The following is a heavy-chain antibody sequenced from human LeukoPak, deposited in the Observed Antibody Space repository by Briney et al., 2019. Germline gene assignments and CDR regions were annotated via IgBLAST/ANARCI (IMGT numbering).Heavy chain of an antibody. Sequence: SETLSLTCTVSGGSISSYYWSWIRQPPGKGLEWIGYIYYSGSTNYNPSLKSRVTISVDTSKNQFSLKLSSVTAADTAVYYCARGGSRGYSYGYYFDYWGQGTLVTVSS. CDR2: IYYSGST. CDR1: GGSISSYY. CDR3: ARGGSRGYSYGYYFDY. V-gene: IGHV4-59*12. J-gene: IGHJ4*02. D-gene: IGHD5-18*01.